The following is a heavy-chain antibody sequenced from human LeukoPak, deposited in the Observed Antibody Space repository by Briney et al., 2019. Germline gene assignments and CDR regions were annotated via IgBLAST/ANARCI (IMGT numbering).Heavy chain of an antibody. CDR3: AREMIVAGRDGFDL. J-gene: IGHJ3*01. D-gene: IGHD3-22*01. CDR1: GFPLSNYW. V-gene: IGHV3-74*03. Sequence: GGSLRLSCAVAGFPLSNYWMDWVRQVPGQGLVWVARIDLGGTNLKYATSVKGRFTISRDNAKNTVYLQMNSLRDEDTALYYCAREMIVAGRDGFDLWGQGTMVSVSS. CDR2: IDLGGTNL.